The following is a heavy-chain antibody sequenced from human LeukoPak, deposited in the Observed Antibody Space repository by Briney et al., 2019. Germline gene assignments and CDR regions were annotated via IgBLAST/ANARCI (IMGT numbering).Heavy chain of an antibody. CDR3: ARDLVTVTKGFDV. V-gene: IGHV4-59*11. D-gene: IGHD4-17*01. CDR1: TDSFSSHF. CDR2: ISYIGST. J-gene: IGHJ3*01. Sequence: PSETLSLTCAVSTDSFSSHFWTLIRQSPGKGLEWIGYISYIGSTNYNPSLKSRVTISIDTSKNQFSLKLRSVTAADTAVYYCARDLVTVTKGFDVWGQGTMVSVSS.